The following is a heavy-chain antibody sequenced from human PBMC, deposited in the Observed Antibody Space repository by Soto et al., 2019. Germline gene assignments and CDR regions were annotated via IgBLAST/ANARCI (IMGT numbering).Heavy chain of an antibody. CDR2: ISYDGSNK. D-gene: IGHD3-16*01. CDR1: GFTFSSYA. Sequence: GGSLRLSCAASGFTFSSYAMHWVRQAPGKGLEWVAVISYDGSNKYYADSVKGRFPISRDNSKNTRYLQMNSLRAEDTAVYYCARGPRILTRFDYWGQGTLLTASS. V-gene: IGHV3-30-3*01. J-gene: IGHJ4*02. CDR3: ARGPRILTRFDY.